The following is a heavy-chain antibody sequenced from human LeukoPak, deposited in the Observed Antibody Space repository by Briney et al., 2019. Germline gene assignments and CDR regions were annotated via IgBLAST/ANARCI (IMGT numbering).Heavy chain of an antibody. V-gene: IGHV1-2*02. D-gene: IGHD4-11*01. CDR3: AKSAQYSSAWFTGCFDY. J-gene: IGHJ4*02. Sequence: ASVKVSCKASGYTFSDYYMHWVRQAPGQGLEWLGWINPNSGDTHYAQMFQGRVTMTRDTSINAVYMELRRVRSDDTAVYYCAKSAQYSSAWFTGCFDYWGQGSLVTVSS. CDR1: GYTFSDYY. CDR2: INPNSGDT.